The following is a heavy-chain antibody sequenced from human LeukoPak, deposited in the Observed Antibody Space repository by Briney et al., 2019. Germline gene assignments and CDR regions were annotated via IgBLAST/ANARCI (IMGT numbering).Heavy chain of an antibody. CDR2: IYPGDSDT. Sequence: PGASLQISCKGSGSIFTSYWNSWVHQLPGKGLEWMGIIYPGDSDTRYSPSFQGQVTISADKSISTAYLQCSSLKATDTAMYYCARLGPDYGGYYFDYWGQGTLVTVSS. CDR1: GSIFTSYW. J-gene: IGHJ4*02. CDR3: ARLGPDYGGYYFDY. V-gene: IGHV5-51*07. D-gene: IGHD4-23*01.